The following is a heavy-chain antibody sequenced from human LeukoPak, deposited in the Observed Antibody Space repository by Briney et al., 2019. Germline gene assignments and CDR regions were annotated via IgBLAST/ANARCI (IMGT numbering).Heavy chain of an antibody. V-gene: IGHV4-59*01. CDR3: ARATADAAMVLGY. CDR1: GGSISPYY. Sequence: PSETLSLTCTVSGGSISPYYWGWIRQPPGKRLGWIGYISYSGSTNYNPSLKSRVTISVDTSKNQFSLKLTSVTAADTAIYYCARATADAAMVLGYWGQGTLSPSPQ. J-gene: IGHJ4*02. D-gene: IGHD5-18*01. CDR2: ISYSGST.